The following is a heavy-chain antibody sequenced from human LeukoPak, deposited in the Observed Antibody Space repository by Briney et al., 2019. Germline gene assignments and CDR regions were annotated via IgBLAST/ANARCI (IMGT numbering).Heavy chain of an antibody. J-gene: IGHJ4*02. V-gene: IGHV3-30*03. CDR1: GFXFSSYG. Sequence: GGTLTLSCAASGFXFSSYGMHWVRQAPGTGLERVAVIGHDGSKNYYADSVKGRITISRDNSENTLFLQMNSLRTEDTAVYYCARGTYCSGGTCYFLIDYWGQGTLVTVSS. D-gene: IGHD2-15*01. CDR3: ARGTYCSGGTCYFLIDY. CDR2: IGHDGSKN.